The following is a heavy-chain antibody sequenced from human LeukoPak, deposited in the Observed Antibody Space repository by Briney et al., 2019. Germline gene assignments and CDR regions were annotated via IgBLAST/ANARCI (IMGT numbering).Heavy chain of an antibody. CDR3: AREHRSSKYFDS. CDR2: GLYTGNT. V-gene: IGHV4-39*02. CDR1: GGSIAVNHYY. Sequence: PSETLSLTCSVSGGSIAVNHYYWGWIRQPPGKGLEWIGSGLYTGNTYSNPSLRRRVTISVDTSKNDFPLKMNSVTAADTAVYYCAREHRSSKYFDSWGQGAPMIVSS. J-gene: IGHJ4*02. D-gene: IGHD6-6*01.